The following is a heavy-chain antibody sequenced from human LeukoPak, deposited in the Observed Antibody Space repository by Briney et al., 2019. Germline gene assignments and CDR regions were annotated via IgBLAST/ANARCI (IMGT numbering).Heavy chain of an antibody. D-gene: IGHD3-22*01. CDR3: ARHDNRGYYSLQY. CDR1: GASLNSYY. CDR2: SHYTGRS. J-gene: IGHJ4*02. Sequence: PSETLSLTCTVSGASLNSYYWSWIRQPPGMGLEWIGFSHYTGRSNYNPSLKSRVTISVDTSKNQFSLKLSSVTAADTAVYYCARHDNRGYYSLQYWGQGALVTVSS. V-gene: IGHV4-59*08.